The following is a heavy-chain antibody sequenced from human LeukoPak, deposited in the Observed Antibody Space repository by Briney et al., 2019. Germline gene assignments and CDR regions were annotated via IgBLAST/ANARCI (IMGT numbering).Heavy chain of an antibody. CDR2: ISDSGART. D-gene: IGHD6-19*01. J-gene: IGHJ4*02. V-gene: IGHV3-23*01. Sequence: PGGSLRLSCAASGFTFSNYAMSWVRLAPGKGLEWVSSISDSGARTYYADSVKGRFTITRDYSKNILYLQMNSLRAEDTAIYYCAKAVSGWFDAGGNWGQGTLVTVSS. CDR3: AKAVSGWFDAGGN. CDR1: GFTFSNYA.